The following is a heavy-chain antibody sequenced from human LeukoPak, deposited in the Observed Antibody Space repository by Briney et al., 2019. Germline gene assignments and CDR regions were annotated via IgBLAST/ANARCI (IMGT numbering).Heavy chain of an antibody. CDR3: ARPKKSNRWLVDY. J-gene: IGHJ4*02. D-gene: IGHD6-19*01. V-gene: IGHV1-2*02. CDR1: GYTFTNYG. Sequence: GASVKVSCKASGYTFTNYGISWVRQAPGQGLEWMGWINPNSGGTNYAQKFQGRVTMTRDTSISTAYMELSRLRSDDTAVYYCARPKKSNRWLVDYWGQGTLVTVSS. CDR2: INPNSGGT.